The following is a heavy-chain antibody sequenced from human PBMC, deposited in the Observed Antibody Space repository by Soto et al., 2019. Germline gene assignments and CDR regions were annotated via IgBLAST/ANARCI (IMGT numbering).Heavy chain of an antibody. V-gene: IGHV1-46*01. CDR3: ARDAVPQVAVVTATEFFQE. CDR1: GYAFTIYY. D-gene: IGHD2-21*02. Sequence: ASVKVSCKASGYAFTIYYMHWVRQAPGLGLEWMGIINPSDGRTTYAQKFRDRLTMTTDTSTNTIYMELSSLTSEDTAVYYCARDAVPQVAVVTATEFFQEWGQGTLVTVSS. CDR2: INPSDGRT. J-gene: IGHJ1*01.